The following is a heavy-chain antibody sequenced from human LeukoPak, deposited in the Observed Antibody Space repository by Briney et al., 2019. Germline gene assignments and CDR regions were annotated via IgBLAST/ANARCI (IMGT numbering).Heavy chain of an antibody. D-gene: IGHD6-19*01. J-gene: IGHJ4*02. CDR3: ASSTSSSGWYSD. V-gene: IGHV4-39*01. CDR1: GVSFSSSPYF. CDR2: IFYSGST. Sequence: SETLSLTCTVSGVSFSSSPYFWGWIRQPPGKGLEWIGSIFYSGSTYYNPSLKSRVTVSVDSSKNQFSLKLSSVTAADTAVYYCASSTSSSGWYSDWGQGTLVTVSS.